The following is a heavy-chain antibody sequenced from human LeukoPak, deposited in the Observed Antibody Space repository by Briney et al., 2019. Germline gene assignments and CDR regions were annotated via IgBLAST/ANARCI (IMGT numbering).Heavy chain of an antibody. V-gene: IGHV1-2*02. CDR3: ARDRRGYYDSGSYYPLI. J-gene: IGHJ4*02. CDR2: INPNSGGT. Sequence: ASVKVSCKASGYRFTGYYIHWVRQAPGQGLEWMAWINPNSGGTNYAQNFQGRVTVTRDTSVSTAYMEVSRLRSDDTAAYYCARDRRGYYDSGSYYPLIWGQGTPVTVSS. CDR1: GYRFTGYY. D-gene: IGHD3-10*01.